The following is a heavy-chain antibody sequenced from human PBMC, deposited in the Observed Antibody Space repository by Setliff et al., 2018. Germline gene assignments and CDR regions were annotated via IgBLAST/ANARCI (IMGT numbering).Heavy chain of an antibody. CDR1: GYTFTNYY. D-gene: IGHD2-2*01. J-gene: IGHJ4*02. CDR3: ARGGSPDCDNTSCRYGDYVY. V-gene: IGHV1-46*03. CDR2: INPRAGTT. Sequence: ASVKVSCKASGYTFTNYYINWVRQAPGLGLEWMGIINPRAGTTSYAQKFQGRVTMTRDTSTRTVYMELSSLRSEDTAVYYCARGGSPDCDNTSCRYGDYVYWGLGALVTVSS.